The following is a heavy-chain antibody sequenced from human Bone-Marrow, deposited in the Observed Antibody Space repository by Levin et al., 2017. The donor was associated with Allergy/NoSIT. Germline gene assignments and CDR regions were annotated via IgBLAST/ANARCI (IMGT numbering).Heavy chain of an antibody. Sequence: GGSLRLSCAASGFMFSGHSMNWVRQAPGKGLEWVSSISVITGNTYYSDSVKGRFTMSRDNAMNSLYLQMNSLRVEETAVYYCAGERNAAGDIVHFDYWGQGTLVTVSS. D-gene: IGHD2-8*01. CDR3: AGERNAAGDIVHFDY. V-gene: IGHV3-21*01. J-gene: IGHJ4*02. CDR1: GFMFSGHS. CDR2: ISVITGNT.